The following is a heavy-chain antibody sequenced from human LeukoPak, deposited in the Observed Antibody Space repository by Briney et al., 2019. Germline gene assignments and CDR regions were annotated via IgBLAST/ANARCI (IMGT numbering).Heavy chain of an antibody. D-gene: IGHD1-1*01. CDR2: IIPKFDTT. Sequence: SVTVSRKASVCTLRSSAISWVRQAPGQGLEWMGGIIPKFDTTNYAQKFHGRVTITADNSTSTAYMELTSLISEDTAVYYCARDSGYNSNGHHDAFDIWGQGTMVTVSS. CDR1: VCTLRSSA. V-gene: IGHV1-69*06. J-gene: IGHJ3*02. CDR3: ARDSGYNSNGHHDAFDI.